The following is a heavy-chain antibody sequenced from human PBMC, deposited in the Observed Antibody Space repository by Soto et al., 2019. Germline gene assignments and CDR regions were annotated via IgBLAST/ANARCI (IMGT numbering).Heavy chain of an antibody. J-gene: IGHJ4*02. V-gene: IGHV3-30-3*01. Sequence: QVQLVESGGGVVQPGRSLRLSCAASGFTFSSYAMHWVRQAPGKGLEWVAVISYDGSNKYYADSVKGRFTISRDNSKNTLYLQMNSLRAEDTAVYYCAGSGAVVGGLWADYWGQGTLVTVSS. D-gene: IGHD1-26*01. CDR3: AGSGAVVGGLWADY. CDR2: ISYDGSNK. CDR1: GFTFSSYA.